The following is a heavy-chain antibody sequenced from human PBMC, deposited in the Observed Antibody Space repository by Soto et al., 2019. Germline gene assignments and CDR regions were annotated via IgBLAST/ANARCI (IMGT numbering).Heavy chain of an antibody. Sequence: GGSLRLSCAASGFTFSNAWMSWVRQAPGKGLEWVGRIKSKTDGGTTDYAAPVKGRFTISRDDSKNTLYLQMNSLKTEDTAVYYCTTEYSSSSGLKNYYYYYGMDVWGQGATVTVSS. J-gene: IGHJ6*02. CDR1: GFTFSNAW. V-gene: IGHV3-15*01. CDR3: TTEYSSSSGLKNYYYYYGMDV. D-gene: IGHD6-6*01. CDR2: IKSKTDGGTT.